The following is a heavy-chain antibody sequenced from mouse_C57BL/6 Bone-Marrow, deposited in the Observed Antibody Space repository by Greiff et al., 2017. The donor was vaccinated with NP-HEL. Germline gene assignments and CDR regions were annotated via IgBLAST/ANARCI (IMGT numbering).Heavy chain of an antibody. J-gene: IGHJ1*03. CDR2: IRNKANGYTT. CDR3: ARYHRWYFDV. V-gene: IGHV7-3*01. D-gene: IGHD2-14*01. Sequence: DVKLVESGGGLVQPGGSLSLSCAASGFTFTDYYMSWVRQPPGKALEWLGFIRNKANGYTTEYSASVKGRFTISRDNSQSILYLQMNALRAEDSATYYCARYHRWYFDVWGTGTTVTVSS. CDR1: GFTFTDYY.